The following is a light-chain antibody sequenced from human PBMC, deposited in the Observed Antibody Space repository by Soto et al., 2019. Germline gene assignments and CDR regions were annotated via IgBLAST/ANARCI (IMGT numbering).Light chain of an antibody. J-gene: IGKJ4*01. CDR1: QSVENY. CDR2: DTS. V-gene: IGKV3-11*01. CDR3: HQRYIWPPLT. Sequence: EIVLTQSPVTLSLSPGERATLSCRASQSVENYLAWFQQKRGQAPRLLIYDTSNRAAGIPDRFSGSGSGTDFTLTISSLEPEDFAVYYGHQRYIWPPLTFGGGTKVEIK.